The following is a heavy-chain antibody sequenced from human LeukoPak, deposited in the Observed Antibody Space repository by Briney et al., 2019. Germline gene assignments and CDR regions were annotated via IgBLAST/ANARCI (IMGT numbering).Heavy chain of an antibody. Sequence: GGSLRLSCEASGFTFSTYGMNWVRQAPGKGLEWVSYISDSSSIIYYADSVKGRFTISRDNAKNSLYLQMNSLRDEDTAVYYCARRFGYLGQGTLVTVSS. CDR1: GFTFSTYG. CDR2: ISDSSSII. J-gene: IGHJ4*02. V-gene: IGHV3-48*02. CDR3: ARRFGY.